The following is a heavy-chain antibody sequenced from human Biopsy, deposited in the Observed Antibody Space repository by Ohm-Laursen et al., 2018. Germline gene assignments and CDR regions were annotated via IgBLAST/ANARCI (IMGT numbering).Heavy chain of an antibody. CDR1: GDSVSSGSFY. D-gene: IGHD6-19*01. CDR3: ARGMRSSGWPCFYS. V-gene: IGHV4-61*01. J-gene: IGHJ4*02. Sequence: SQTLSLTCTVSGDSVSSGSFYWTWIRQPPGQGLEYIGYIYDRGSTANYNPSLESRVTMSVDMPKNQFSLKLSSVTAADTAIYYCARGMRSSGWPCFYSWGQGTLVTVSS. CDR2: IYDRGSTA.